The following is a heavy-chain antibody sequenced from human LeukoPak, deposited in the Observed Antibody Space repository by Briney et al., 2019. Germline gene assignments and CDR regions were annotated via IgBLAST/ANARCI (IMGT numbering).Heavy chain of an antibody. CDR3: ARAPVGFGEVILQSDY. J-gene: IGHJ4*02. Sequence: PGGSLRLSCAASGFTVSSNYMSWVRQAPGKGLECVSVIYSGGSTYYADSVKGRFTISRDNSKNTLYLQMNSLRAEDTAVYCCARAPVGFGEVILQSDYWGQGTLVTVSS. CDR2: IYSGGST. D-gene: IGHD3-3*01. V-gene: IGHV3-53*01. CDR1: GFTVSSNY.